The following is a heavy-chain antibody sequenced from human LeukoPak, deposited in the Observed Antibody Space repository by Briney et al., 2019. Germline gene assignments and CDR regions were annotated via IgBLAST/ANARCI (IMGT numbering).Heavy chain of an antibody. J-gene: IGHJ3*02. CDR1: GFTFSGYG. D-gene: IGHD3-16*01. CDR3: ARYLGGRNAFDI. CDR2: IWYDGSKT. V-gene: IGHV3-33*08. Sequence: GGSLRLSCAASGFTFSGYGMHWVRQAPGKGLGWVAVIWYDGSKTYYADSVKGRFTISRDNSKDTLYLQMSSLRVEDTAAYYCARYLGGRNAFDIWGQGTMVTVSS.